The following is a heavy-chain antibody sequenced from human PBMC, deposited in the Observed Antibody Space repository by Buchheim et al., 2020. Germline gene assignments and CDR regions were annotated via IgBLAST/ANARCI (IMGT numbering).Heavy chain of an antibody. D-gene: IGHD2-15*01. CDR1: GFTFSSYA. CDR3: AKDRGGSYYFFDL. Sequence: EMLLLESGGGLVQPGGSLRLSCEASGFTFSSYAMTWVRQAPGKGLEWVSLIRGSGGSTDYAVSVKGRFTISRDNSKNTLYLQMNSLRAEDTTVYYCAKDRGGSYYFFDLWGRGTL. CDR2: IRGSGGST. J-gene: IGHJ2*01. V-gene: IGHV3-23*01.